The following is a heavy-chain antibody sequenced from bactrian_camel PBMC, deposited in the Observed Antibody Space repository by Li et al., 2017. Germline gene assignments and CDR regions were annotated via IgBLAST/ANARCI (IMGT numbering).Heavy chain of an antibody. D-gene: IGHD3*01. CDR3: AAGVWGAVQGICDFAY. J-gene: IGHJ6*01. CDR1: GYTYSSDC. Sequence: QLVESGGGSEQAGGSLRLSCAASGYTYSSDCLGWFRQAPGKGRELVAQIYSAGGRTDAADSVRDRFIISQDNAKNTVYLRMNRLKPEDTGVYYCAAGVWGAVQGICDFAYWGQGTQVTVS. CDR2: IYSAGGRT. V-gene: IGHV3S25*01.